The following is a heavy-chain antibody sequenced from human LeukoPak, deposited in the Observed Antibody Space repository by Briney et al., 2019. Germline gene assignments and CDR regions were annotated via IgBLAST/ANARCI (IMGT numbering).Heavy chain of an antibody. J-gene: IGHJ4*02. V-gene: IGHV3-48*03. CDR1: GFTFSSYE. D-gene: IGHD1-26*01. CDR3: ARVIGEWELLGIDY. CDR2: ISSSGSTI. Sequence: PGGSLRLSCAASGFTFSSYEMNWVRQAPGKGLEWVSYISSSGSTIYYADSVKGRFTISRDNAKNSLYVQMNSLRAEDTAVYYCARVIGEWELLGIDYWGQGTLVTVSS.